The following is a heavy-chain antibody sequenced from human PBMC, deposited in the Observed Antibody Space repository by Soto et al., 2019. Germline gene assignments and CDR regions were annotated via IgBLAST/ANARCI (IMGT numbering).Heavy chain of an antibody. J-gene: IGHJ6*02. Sequence: SVKVSCTASGGTFSSYAISWVRQAPGQGLEWMGGIIPIFGTANYAQKFQGRVTITADESTSTAYMELSSLRSEDTAVYYCARRVGEAYYYGSGSYYNTSRGPDNLYYYYYGMDVWGQGTTVTVSS. V-gene: IGHV1-69*13. CDR3: ARRVGEAYYYGSGSYYNTSRGPDNLYYYYYGMDV. CDR1: GGTFSSYA. D-gene: IGHD3-10*01. CDR2: IIPIFGTA.